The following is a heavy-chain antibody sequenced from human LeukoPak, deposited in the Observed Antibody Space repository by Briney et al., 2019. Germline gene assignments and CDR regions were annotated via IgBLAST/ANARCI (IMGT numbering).Heavy chain of an antibody. CDR2: INPSGGGT. D-gene: IGHD1-26*01. CDR1: GYTFTSYY. CDR3: ARVPADGATTKPFDY. V-gene: IGHV1-46*01. J-gene: IGHJ4*02. Sequence: ASVKVSCKASGYTFTSYYMHWVRQAPGQGLEWMGIINPSGGGTSYAQKFQGRVTMTRDTSTSTVYMELSSLRSEDTAVYYCARVPADGATTKPFDYWGQGTLVTVSS.